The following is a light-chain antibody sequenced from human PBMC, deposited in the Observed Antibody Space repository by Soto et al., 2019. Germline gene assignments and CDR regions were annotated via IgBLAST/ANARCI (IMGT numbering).Light chain of an antibody. Sequence: DIQMTQSPSSLSASVGDRVTITCRASQSISTYLNWYQQKPGAAPKLLIYAASSLRSGVPSRFSGGGSGTECTLLSSSLQPEDFATYYGQQSDSGPLTFGQGTRL. CDR3: QQSDSGPLT. J-gene: IGKJ5*01. CDR2: AAS. CDR1: QSISTY. V-gene: IGKV1-39*01.